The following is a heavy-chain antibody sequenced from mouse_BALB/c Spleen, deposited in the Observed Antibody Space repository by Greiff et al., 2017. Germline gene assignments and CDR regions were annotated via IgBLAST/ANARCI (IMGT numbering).Heavy chain of an antibody. CDR3: ARSLYYYGSVYYFDD. CDR2: ISDGGSYT. Sequence: EVKVVESGGGLVKPGASLKLSCAASGFTFSDYYMYWVRQTPEKRLEWVATISDGGSYTYYPDSVKGRFTMSRDNAKNNLYLQMSSLKSEDTAMYYCARSLYYYGSVYYFDDGGQGTTVTVSS. J-gene: IGHJ2*01. V-gene: IGHV5-4*02. CDR1: GFTFSDYY. D-gene: IGHD1-1*01.